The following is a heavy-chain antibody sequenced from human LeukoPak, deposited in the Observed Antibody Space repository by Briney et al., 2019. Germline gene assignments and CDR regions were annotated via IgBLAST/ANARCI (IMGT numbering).Heavy chain of an antibody. V-gene: IGHV1-18*01. Sequence: PSVKVSRKASGYTFTTYGIIWVRQAPGQGLEWMGWISAYNGDTNYAQNLQGRVTVTTDTSTTAAYMEVRSLRSDDTAVYYCARKGSGRAVDIWGQGTMVTVSS. CDR3: ARKGSGRAVDI. J-gene: IGHJ3*02. CDR1: GYTFTTYG. CDR2: ISAYNGDT.